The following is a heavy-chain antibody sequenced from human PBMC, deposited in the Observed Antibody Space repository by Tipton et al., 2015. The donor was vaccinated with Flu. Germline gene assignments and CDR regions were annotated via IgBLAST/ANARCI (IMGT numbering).Heavy chain of an antibody. J-gene: IGHJ3*02. CDR2: INGDGSET. CDR3: VRGIGVTYPGFAFDI. D-gene: IGHD6-19*01. CDR1: GFTIRNYW. V-gene: IGHV3-74*01. Sequence: SLRLSCAASGFTIRNYWMHWVRQVPGKGLEWVARINGDGSETYYPVSVRGRFTVSRDNADNTLYLQMNSLRDEDTALYFCVRGIGVTYPGFAFDIWGQGTKVTVS.